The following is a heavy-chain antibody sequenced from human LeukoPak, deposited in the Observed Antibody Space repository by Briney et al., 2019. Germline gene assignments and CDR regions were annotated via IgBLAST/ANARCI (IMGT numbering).Heavy chain of an antibody. V-gene: IGHV4-61*01. CDR3: ARGVDSSGSNWFDP. CDR1: GAFITSSPYY. Sequence: SETLSLTCSVSGAFITSSPYYWSWIRQPPGKGLEWIGYIYYSGGTNYNPSLKSRVTISVDTSKNQFSLKLSSVTAADTAVYYCARGVDSSGSNWFDPWGQGTLVTVSS. CDR2: IYYSGGT. D-gene: IGHD3-22*01. J-gene: IGHJ5*02.